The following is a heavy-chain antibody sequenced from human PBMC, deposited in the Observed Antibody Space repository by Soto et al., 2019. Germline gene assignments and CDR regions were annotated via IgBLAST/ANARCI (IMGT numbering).Heavy chain of an antibody. CDR2: IWYDGSNK. D-gene: IGHD6-19*01. V-gene: IGHV3-33*01. J-gene: IGHJ6*02. CDR3: ASSSFGEAVAGYYYYYGMDV. Sequence: GGSLRLSCAASGFTFSSYGMHWVRQAPGKGLEWVAVIWYDGSNKYYADSVKGRFTISRDNSKNTLYLQMNSLRAEDTAVYYCASSSFGEAVAGYYYYYGMDVWGQGTTVTVSS. CDR1: GFTFSSYG.